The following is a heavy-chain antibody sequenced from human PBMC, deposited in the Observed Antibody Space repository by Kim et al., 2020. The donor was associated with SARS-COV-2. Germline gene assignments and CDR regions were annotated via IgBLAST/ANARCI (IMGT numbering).Heavy chain of an antibody. Sequence: GGSLRLSCAASGFTFSGSAMHWVRQASGKGLEWVGRIRSKANSYATAYAASVKGRFTISRDDSKNTAYLQMNSLKTEDTAVYYCTSPGLQQQTKYYYYGMDVWGQGTTVTVSS. J-gene: IGHJ6*02. CDR2: IRSKANSYAT. V-gene: IGHV3-73*01. D-gene: IGHD6-13*01. CDR1: GFTFSGSA. CDR3: TSPGLQQQTKYYYYGMDV.